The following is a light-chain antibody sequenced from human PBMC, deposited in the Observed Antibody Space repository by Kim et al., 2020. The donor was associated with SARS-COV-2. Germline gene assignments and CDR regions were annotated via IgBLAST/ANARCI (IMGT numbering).Light chain of an antibody. J-gene: IGLJ3*02. CDR2: DDN. CDR3: QSYVSSCWV. Sequence: NFMLTQPHSVSESPGKTVTISCTRSSGSIASNYVQWYQQRPGSSPSTVIYDDNQSPSGVPDRFSGSIDSSSNSASLTISGLKTEDEADYYCQSYVSSCWVFGGGTKVTVL. CDR1: SGSIASNY. V-gene: IGLV6-57*01.